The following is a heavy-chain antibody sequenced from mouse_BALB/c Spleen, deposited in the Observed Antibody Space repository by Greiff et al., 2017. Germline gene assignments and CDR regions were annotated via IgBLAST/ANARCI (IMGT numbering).Heavy chain of an antibody. D-gene: IGHD2-14*01. CDR2: IYPYNGGT. CDR1: GYTFTDYN. V-gene: IGHV1S29*02. CDR3: ARDRYYAMDY. J-gene: IGHJ4*01. Sequence: VQLQQSGPELVKPGASVKISCKASGYTFTDYNMHWVKQSHGKSLEWIGYIYPYNGGTGYNQKFKSKATLTVDNSSSTAYMELRSLTSEDSAVYYCARDRYYAMDYWGQGTSVTVSS.